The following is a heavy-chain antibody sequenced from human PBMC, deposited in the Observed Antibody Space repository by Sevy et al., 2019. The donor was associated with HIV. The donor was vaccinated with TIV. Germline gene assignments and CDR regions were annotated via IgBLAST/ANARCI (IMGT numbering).Heavy chain of an antibody. V-gene: IGHV1-24*01. J-gene: IGHJ5*02. Sequence: ASVKVSCKVSGYTLTKLSIHWVRQAPGKGLEWMGEFATQYGETIYAQRFQGRLTMTEDTSPDTAFMELSSLTSEDTAIYYCTTVGLRYYSGSSSYQGDWFDPWGQGTLVTVSS. CDR1: GYTLTKLS. CDR3: TTVGLRYYSGSSSYQGDWFDP. D-gene: IGHD2-15*01. CDR2: FATQYGET.